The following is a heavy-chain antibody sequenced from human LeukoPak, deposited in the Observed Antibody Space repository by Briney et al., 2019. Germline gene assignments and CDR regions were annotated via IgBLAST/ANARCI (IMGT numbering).Heavy chain of an antibody. CDR2: IKSKTDGGTT. D-gene: IGHD3-10*01. CDR1: GFTFSNAW. CDR3: TTDHPPLLWFGELSLNPFDY. J-gene: IGHJ4*02. V-gene: IGHV3-15*01. Sequence: GGSLRLSCAASGFTFSNAWMSWVRQAPGKGLEWVGRIKSKTDGGTTDYAAPVKGRFTISRDDSKNTLYLQMNSLKTEDTAVYYCTTDHPPLLWFGELSLNPFDYWGQGTPVTVSS.